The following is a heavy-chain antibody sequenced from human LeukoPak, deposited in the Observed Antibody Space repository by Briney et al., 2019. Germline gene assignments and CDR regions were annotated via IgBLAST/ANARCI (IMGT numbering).Heavy chain of an antibody. V-gene: IGHV4-4*07. Sequence: SETLSLTCTVSGGSINSYYWSWIRQLAGKGLEWIGRIYTSGSTNSNPSLKSRVAMSVATSKNQFSLKLTSVTAADTAVYYCARDLSYGDYETTFDSWGQGTLVTVSS. D-gene: IGHD4-17*01. CDR3: ARDLSYGDYETTFDS. CDR2: IYTSGST. J-gene: IGHJ4*02. CDR1: GGSINSYY.